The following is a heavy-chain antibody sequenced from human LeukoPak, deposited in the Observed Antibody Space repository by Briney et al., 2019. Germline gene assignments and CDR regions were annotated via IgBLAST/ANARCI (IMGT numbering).Heavy chain of an antibody. CDR2: INPSGGST. CDR3: ARRPKAAYGSGSSRSYGMDV. Sequence: GASVKVSCKASGYTFTSYYMHWVRQAPGQGLEWMGIINPSGGSTSYAQKFQGRVTMTRDTSTSTVYMELSSLGSEDTAVYYCARRPKAAYGSGSSRSYGMDVWGQGTTVTVSS. CDR1: GYTFTSYY. V-gene: IGHV1-46*01. J-gene: IGHJ6*02. D-gene: IGHD3-10*01.